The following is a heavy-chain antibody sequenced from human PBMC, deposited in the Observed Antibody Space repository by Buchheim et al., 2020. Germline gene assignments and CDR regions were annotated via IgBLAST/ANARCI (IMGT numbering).Heavy chain of an antibody. Sequence: QVQLQESGPGLVKPSETLSLTCTVSGGSISSYYWSWIRQPAGKGLEWIGRIYPSGNTNQNPSLTSRVTMSVDTSKHQFSLKLSSVTAADTAVYYCAREIMAAAGRNYYYYGLDVWGQGTT. J-gene: IGHJ6*02. D-gene: IGHD6-13*01. CDR3: AREIMAAAGRNYYYYGLDV. CDR2: IYPSGNT. CDR1: GGSISSYY. V-gene: IGHV4-4*07.